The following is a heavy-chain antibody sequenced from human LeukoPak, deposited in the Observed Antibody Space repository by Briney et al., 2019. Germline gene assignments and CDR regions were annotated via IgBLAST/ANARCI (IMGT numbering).Heavy chain of an antibody. J-gene: IGHJ5*02. CDR3: AKAYGDYVGWFDP. CDR2: ISAGGGST. CDR1: GFTFTSYA. D-gene: IGHD4-17*01. V-gene: IGHV3-23*01. Sequence: GGSLRLSCAASGFTFTSYAMTWVRQAPRKGLEWVSAISAGGGSTYYADSVKGRFTISRDNSKNTLYLQMNSLRAEDTAVYYCAKAYGDYVGWFDPWGQGTLVTVSS.